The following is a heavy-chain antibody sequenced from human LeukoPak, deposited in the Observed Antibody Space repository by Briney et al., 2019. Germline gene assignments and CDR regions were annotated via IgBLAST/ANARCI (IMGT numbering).Heavy chain of an antibody. CDR2: INHSGST. CDR1: GGSFSGYY. V-gene: IGHV4-34*01. J-gene: IGHJ4*02. D-gene: IGHD3-3*01. Sequence: SETLSLTCAVYGGSFSGYYWSWIRQPPGKGLEWIGAINHSGSTNYNPSLKSRVTISVDTSKNQSSLKLSSVTAADTAVYYCARGRQNYDFWSGNSKGIDYWGQGTLVTVSS. CDR3: ARGRQNYDFWSGNSKGIDY.